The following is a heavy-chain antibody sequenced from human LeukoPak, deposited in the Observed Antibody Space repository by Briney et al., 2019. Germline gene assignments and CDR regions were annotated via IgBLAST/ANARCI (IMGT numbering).Heavy chain of an antibody. CDR1: GGTFSSYA. D-gene: IGHD2-21*02. CDR3: ARAYGGDCLEYYFDY. V-gene: IGHV1-69*04. J-gene: IGHJ4*02. Sequence: ASVKVSCKASGGTFSSYAISWVRQAPGQGLEWMGRIIPILGIANYAQKFQGRVTITADKSTSTAYMELSSLRSEDTAVYYCARAYGGDCLEYYFDYWGQGTLVTVSS. CDR2: IIPILGIA.